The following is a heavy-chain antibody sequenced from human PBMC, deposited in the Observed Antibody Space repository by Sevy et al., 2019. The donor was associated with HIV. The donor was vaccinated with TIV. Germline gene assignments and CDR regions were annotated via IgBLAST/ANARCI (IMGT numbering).Heavy chain of an antibody. J-gene: IGHJ5*02. D-gene: IGHD3-16*01. CDR2: MNPNSGNT. V-gene: IGHV1-8*01. CDR1: GYTFTNYD. Sequence: ASVKVSCKASGYTFTNYDINWVRQATGQGLEWMGWMNPNSGNTGYAQKFQGRVTMIRNTSMSTAYMELSSLTSDDTAEYYCARDLAGSKQGGWFDPWGQGTLVTVSS. CDR3: ARDLAGSKQGGWFDP.